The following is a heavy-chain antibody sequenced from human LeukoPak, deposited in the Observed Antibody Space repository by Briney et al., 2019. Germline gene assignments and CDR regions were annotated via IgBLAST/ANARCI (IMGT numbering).Heavy chain of an antibody. Sequence: PSETLSLTCTVSGGSISSYYWSWIRQPPGKGLEWIGYIYYSGSTNYNPSLKSRVTISVDTSKNQFSLKLSSVTAADTAVYYCARTGGKWELLYYFDYWGQGTLVTVSS. CDR1: GGSISSYY. CDR3: ARTGGKWELLYYFDY. V-gene: IGHV4-59*01. CDR2: IYYSGST. J-gene: IGHJ4*02. D-gene: IGHD1-26*01.